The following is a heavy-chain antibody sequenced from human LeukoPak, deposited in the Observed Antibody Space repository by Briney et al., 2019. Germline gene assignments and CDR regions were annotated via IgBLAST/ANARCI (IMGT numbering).Heavy chain of an antibody. CDR3: ARGCRDGYSNYWYFDL. CDR2: IHISGST. V-gene: IGHV4-61*09. Sequence: SETLSLTCTVSGGSISSGSYCWSWIRQPAGKGLEWIGHIHISGSTNYTPSLKSRVTISLDTSKNQFSLKLSSVTAADTAVYYCARGCRDGYSNYWYFDLWGRGTLVTVSS. CDR1: GGSISSGSYC. D-gene: IGHD5-24*01. J-gene: IGHJ2*01.